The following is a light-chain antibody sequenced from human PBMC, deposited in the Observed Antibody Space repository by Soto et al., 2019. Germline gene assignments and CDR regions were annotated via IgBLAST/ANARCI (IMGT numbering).Light chain of an antibody. CDR2: DAS. V-gene: IGKV1-5*01. Sequence: IWMTQSPSSLYASVGDRVTITWRASQSISTWMAWYQQKPGKAPKLLVYDASTLQSGVASRFSGSGSGTEFALIISGLQPDDSATYYCQQYTNTNNPWMFGQGTKVDIK. CDR3: QQYTNTNNPWM. CDR1: QSISTW. J-gene: IGKJ1*01.